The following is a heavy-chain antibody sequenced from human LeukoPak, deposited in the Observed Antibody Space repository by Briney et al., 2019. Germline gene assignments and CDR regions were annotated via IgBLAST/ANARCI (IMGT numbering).Heavy chain of an antibody. CDR2: IIPILGIA. D-gene: IGHD1-26*01. V-gene: IGHV1-69*02. J-gene: IGHJ4*02. CDR3: ARVSRFTNIVGATVY. CDR1: GGTFSSYT. Sequence: SVKVSCKASGGTFSSYTISWVRQAPGQGLEWMGRIIPILGIANYAQKFQGRVTITADKSTSTAYMELSSLRSEDTAVYYCARVSRFTNIVGATVYWGQGTLVTVSS.